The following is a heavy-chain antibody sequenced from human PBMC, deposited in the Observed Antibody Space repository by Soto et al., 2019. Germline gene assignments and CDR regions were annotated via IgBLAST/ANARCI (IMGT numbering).Heavy chain of an antibody. CDR3: AKDRRYCSGTSCYRVYYYYNMDV. J-gene: IGHJ6*03. CDR1: GFSFRSYG. Sequence: QVQLVESGGGVVQPGRSLRLSCAASGFSFRSYGMHWVRQAPGKGLAWVAVMSYDGRNEYYADSVKGRFTISRDQSKNTVDLQMNSRRAEDTAVYYCAKDRRYCSGTSCYRVYYYYNMDVWGKGTTVTVSS. D-gene: IGHD2-2*02. V-gene: IGHV3-30*18. CDR2: MSYDGRNE.